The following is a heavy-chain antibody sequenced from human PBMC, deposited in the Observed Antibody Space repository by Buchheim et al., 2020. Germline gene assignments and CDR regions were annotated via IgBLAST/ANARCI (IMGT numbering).Heavy chain of an antibody. Sequence: EVQLVQSGAEVKKPGESLRISCKDSGNSFASYWINWVRQMPGKGLEWMGKIDPSDSYTTYNPSFEGHVTISADKSISTAYLQWSSLEPSDTAIYYCAKHIAVTRRYDMDVWGQGTT. V-gene: IGHV5-10-1*03. D-gene: IGHD4-17*01. J-gene: IGHJ6*02. CDR3: AKHIAVTRRYDMDV. CDR1: GNSFASYW. CDR2: IDPSDSYT.